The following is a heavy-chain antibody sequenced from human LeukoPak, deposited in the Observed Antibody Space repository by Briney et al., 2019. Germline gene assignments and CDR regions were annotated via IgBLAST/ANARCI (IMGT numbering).Heavy chain of an antibody. CDR1: GYTFTGHS. CDR3: ARGYYYYYYYMDV. Sequence: GASVKVSCKASGYTFTGHSMHWVRQAPGQGLEWMGWTNPNSGGTNYAQNFQGRVTMTRDTSITTAYMELSRLRSDDTAAYYCARGYYYYYYYMDVWGKGTTVTVSS. V-gene: IGHV1-2*02. CDR2: TNPNSGGT. J-gene: IGHJ6*03.